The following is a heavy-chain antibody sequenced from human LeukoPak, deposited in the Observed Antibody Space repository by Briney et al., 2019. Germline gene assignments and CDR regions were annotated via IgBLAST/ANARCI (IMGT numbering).Heavy chain of an antibody. D-gene: IGHD3-10*01. V-gene: IGHV3-23*01. CDR1: GFTFSSYG. CDR3: AKDHYYGSGSYYILGSFDP. Sequence: GGTLRLSCAASGFTFSSYGMSWVRQAPGKGLEWVSAISGSGGSTYYADSVKGRFTISRDNSKNTLYLQMNSLRAEDTAVYYCAKDHYYGSGSYYILGSFDPWGQGTLVTVSS. CDR2: ISGSGGST. J-gene: IGHJ5*02.